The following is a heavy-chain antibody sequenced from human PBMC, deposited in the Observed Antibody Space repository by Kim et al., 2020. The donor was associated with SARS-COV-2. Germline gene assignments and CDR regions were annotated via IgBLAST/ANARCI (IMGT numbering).Heavy chain of an antibody. D-gene: IGHD3-16*01. V-gene: IGHV4-61*07. CDR3: ARQSTIAGGWFDP. J-gene: IGHJ5*02. Sequence: NPSLKSRVTISVDTSKNQFSLKLSSVTAADTAVYYCARQSTIAGGWFDPWGQGTLVTVSS.